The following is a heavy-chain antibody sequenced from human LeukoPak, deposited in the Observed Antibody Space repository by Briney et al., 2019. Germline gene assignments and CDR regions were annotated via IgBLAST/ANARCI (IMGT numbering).Heavy chain of an antibody. CDR2: IRYDGSNK. CDR1: GFTFSSYG. J-gene: IGHJ4*02. V-gene: IGHV3-30*02. CDR3: AKDRHDDSSGYYGPFDY. D-gene: IGHD3-22*01. Sequence: PGGSLRLSCAASGFTFSSYGMHWVRQAPGKGLEWVAFIRYDGSNKYYADSVKGRFTISRDNSKNTLYLQMNSLRAEDTAVYYCAKDRHDDSSGYYGPFDYWGQGALVTVSS.